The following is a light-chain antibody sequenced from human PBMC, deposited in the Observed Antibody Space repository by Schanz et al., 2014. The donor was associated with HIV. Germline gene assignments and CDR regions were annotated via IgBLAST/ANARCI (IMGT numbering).Light chain of an antibody. Sequence: DIQMTQSPSSLSAFVGATVSITCRASQTISISLNWYQQKPGKAPQLLIYASSLLHTGVPSRFSGSGSGTHFTLTITGLQFEDFATYYCQQSYSATPYTFGQGTKVEIK. CDR3: QQSYSATPYT. CDR1: QTISIS. CDR2: ASS. J-gene: IGKJ2*01. V-gene: IGKV1-39*01.